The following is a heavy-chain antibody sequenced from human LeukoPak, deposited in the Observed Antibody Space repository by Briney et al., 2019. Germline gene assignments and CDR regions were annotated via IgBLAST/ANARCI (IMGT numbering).Heavy chain of an antibody. J-gene: IGHJ6*04. CDR1: GFTFSSYT. Sequence: GGSLRLSCAASGFTFSSYTMIWVRQAPGKGLEWVSAISGSGDSTSYADSVKGRFTISRDTSKNTLYLQMNSLRAEDTAVYYCAKGHSSTWYGTDVWGEGTTVTVSS. V-gene: IGHV3-23*01. CDR3: AKGHSSTWYGTDV. CDR2: ISGSGDST. D-gene: IGHD6-13*01.